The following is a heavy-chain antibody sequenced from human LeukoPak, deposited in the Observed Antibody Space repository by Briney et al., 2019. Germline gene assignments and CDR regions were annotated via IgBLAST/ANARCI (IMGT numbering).Heavy chain of an antibody. V-gene: IGHV5-51*01. J-gene: IGHJ4*02. CDR3: ARHVTIFGVVTTIDY. CDR2: IYPGDSDT. CDR1: GYSFTSYW. Sequence: GESLKISCKGSGYSFTSYWFGWVRQMPGKGLEWMGIIYPGDSDTRYSPSFQGQVTISADKSISTAYLQWSSLKASDTAMYYCARHVTIFGVVTTIDYWGQGTLVTVSS. D-gene: IGHD3-3*01.